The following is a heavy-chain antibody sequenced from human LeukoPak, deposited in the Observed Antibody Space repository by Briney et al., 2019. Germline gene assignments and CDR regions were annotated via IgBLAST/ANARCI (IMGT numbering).Heavy chain of an antibody. CDR1: GYSFTNYY. Sequence: GASEKVSRKASGYSFTNYYMHWVRQAPGQGLEWMGLINPSAGTTTYAQKFQGRVTVTRDTSTSTVYMDLSSLKSEDTAVYYCARGKSSVWPVGLCMDVWGQGTTVTVSS. CDR2: INPSAGTT. D-gene: IGHD6-19*01. CDR3: ARGKSSVWPVGLCMDV. J-gene: IGHJ6*02. V-gene: IGHV1-46*01.